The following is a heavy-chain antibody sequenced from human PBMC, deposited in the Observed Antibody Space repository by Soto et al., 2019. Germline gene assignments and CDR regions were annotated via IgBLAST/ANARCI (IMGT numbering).Heavy chain of an antibody. J-gene: IGHJ4*02. CDR3: ARAPKEIAAAGTVVDY. V-gene: IGHV3-48*01. D-gene: IGHD6-13*01. Sequence: GGSLRLSCAASGFTFSSYSMNWVRQAPGKGLEWVSYISSSSSTIYYADSVKGRFTISRDNAKNSLYLQMNSLRAEDTAVYYCARAPKEIAAAGTVVDYWGQGTLVTVSS. CDR1: GFTFSSYS. CDR2: ISSSSSTI.